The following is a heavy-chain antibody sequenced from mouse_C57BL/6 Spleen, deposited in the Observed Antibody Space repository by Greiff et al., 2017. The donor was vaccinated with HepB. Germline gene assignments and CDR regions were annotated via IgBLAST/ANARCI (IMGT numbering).Heavy chain of an antibody. V-gene: IGHV1-78*01. CDR1: GYTFTDHT. D-gene: IGHD1-1*01. CDR3: ARINYYGSSYGYFDV. Sequence: QVQLQQSDAELVKPGASVKISCKVSGYTFTDHTIHWMKQRPEQGLEWIGYIYPRDGSTKYNEKFKGKSTLTADKSSSTAYMQLNSLTSEDSAVYFCARINYYGSSYGYFDVWGTGTTVTVSS. CDR2: IYPRDGST. J-gene: IGHJ1*03.